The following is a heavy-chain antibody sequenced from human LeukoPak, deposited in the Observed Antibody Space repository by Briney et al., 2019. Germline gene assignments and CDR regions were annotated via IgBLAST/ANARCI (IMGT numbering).Heavy chain of an antibody. CDR1: GFTFSGYW. D-gene: IGHD3-10*01. CDR3: AKGAFRDQVQGYYYMDV. V-gene: IGHV3-7*01. Sequence: GGSQRLSCAASGFTFSGYWMSWVRQAPGKGLEWVANIKQDGSEKYYVDSVKGRFIISRDNAKNSLYLQMNSLRAEDTAVYYCAKGAFRDQVQGYYYMDVWGKGTTVTVSS. CDR2: IKQDGSEK. J-gene: IGHJ6*03.